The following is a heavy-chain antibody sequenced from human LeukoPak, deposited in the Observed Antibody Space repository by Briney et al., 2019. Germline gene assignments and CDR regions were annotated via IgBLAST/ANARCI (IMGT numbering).Heavy chain of an antibody. D-gene: IGHD1-26*01. V-gene: IGHV1-69*05. Sequence: PLASVKVSCKASGGTFSSYAISWVRQAPGQGLEWMGGIIPIFGTANYAQKFQGRVTITTDESTSTAYMELSSLRSEDTAVYYCARGIVGATYLDYWGQGTLVTVSS. J-gene: IGHJ4*02. CDR2: IIPIFGTA. CDR3: ARGIVGATYLDY. CDR1: GGTFSSYA.